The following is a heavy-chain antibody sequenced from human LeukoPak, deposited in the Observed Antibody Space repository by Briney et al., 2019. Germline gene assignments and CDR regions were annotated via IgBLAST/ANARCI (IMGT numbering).Heavy chain of an antibody. CDR1: GFTFSSYA. D-gene: IGHD5-18*01. Sequence: PGRSLRLSCAASGFTFSSYAMHWVRQAPGKGLEWVAVISYDGSNKYYADSVEGRFTISRDNSKNTLYLQMNSLRAEDTAVYYCAKYAGYSYGYHFDYWGQGTLVTVSS. CDR3: AKYAGYSYGYHFDY. V-gene: IGHV3-30*04. CDR2: ISYDGSNK. J-gene: IGHJ4*02.